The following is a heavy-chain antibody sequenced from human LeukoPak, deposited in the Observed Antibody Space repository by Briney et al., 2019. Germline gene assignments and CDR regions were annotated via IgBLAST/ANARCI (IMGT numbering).Heavy chain of an antibody. V-gene: IGHV3-23*01. Sequence: GGSLRLSCVASGFTFSSYAMSWVRQAPGKGLEWVSAITYSGGDTYHADSVEGRLTISRDNSKNTLYLQMNSLRPDDTALYYCAKGSSSSRPYYFDYWGHGILVTVSS. D-gene: IGHD6-6*01. CDR2: ITYSGGDT. J-gene: IGHJ4*01. CDR3: AKGSSSSRPYYFDY. CDR1: GFTFSSYA.